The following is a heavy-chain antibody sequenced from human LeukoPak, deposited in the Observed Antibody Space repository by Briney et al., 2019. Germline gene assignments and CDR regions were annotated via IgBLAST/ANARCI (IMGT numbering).Heavy chain of an antibody. CDR2: FDPEDGET. V-gene: IGHV1-24*01. J-gene: IGHJ4*02. CDR1: GYTLTELS. Sequence: ASVKVSCKVSGYTLTELSMHWVRQAPGKGLEWMGGFDPEDGETIYAQKFQGRVTMTEDTSTDTAYMELSSLRSEDTAVYYCATYLPKYGDYDPTHEFDYWGQGTLVTVSS. CDR3: ATYLPKYGDYDPTHEFDY. D-gene: IGHD4-17*01.